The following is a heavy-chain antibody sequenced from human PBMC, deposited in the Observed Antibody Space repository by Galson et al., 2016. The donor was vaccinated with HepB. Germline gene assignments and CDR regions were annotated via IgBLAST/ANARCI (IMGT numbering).Heavy chain of an antibody. CDR1: GFTFSSYS. CDR3: ARSVEGHFDY. Sequence: SLRLSCAASGFTFSSYSMNWVRQAPGKGLEWVSYISVYRTIYYADSVKGRFTISRNNAENSVSLQMNALRADDTAVYYCARSVEGHFDYWGQGILVTVSS. CDR2: ISVYRTI. V-gene: IGHV3-48*04. D-gene: IGHD1-1*01. J-gene: IGHJ4*02.